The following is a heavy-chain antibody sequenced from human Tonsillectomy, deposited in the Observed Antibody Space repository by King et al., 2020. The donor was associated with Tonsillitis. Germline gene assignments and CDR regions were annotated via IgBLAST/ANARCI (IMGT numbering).Heavy chain of an antibody. D-gene: IGHD3-22*01. Sequence: VQLVESGGGVVQPGRSLRLSSAASGFTFSSYIMHWVRQAPGKGLEWVAVISYDGSNKYYADSVKGRFTISRDNSKNTLYLQMNSLRAEDTAMYYCARDGTYYYDSRSNYWADYWGQGTLVTVSS. J-gene: IGHJ4*02. V-gene: IGHV3-30-3*01. CDR1: GFTFSSYI. CDR2: ISYDGSNK. CDR3: ARDGTYYYDSRSNYWADY.